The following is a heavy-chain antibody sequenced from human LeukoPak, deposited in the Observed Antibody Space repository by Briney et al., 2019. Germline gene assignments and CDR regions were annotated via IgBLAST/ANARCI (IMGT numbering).Heavy chain of an antibody. V-gene: IGHV3-7*01. CDR2: IKEDGREK. D-gene: IGHD2-8*02. CDR3: ARDRGYCTGGICYTVLDY. CDR1: GFTFTTYY. Sequence: GGSLRLSCKASGFTFTTYYMSWVRQTPGKGLEWVAHIKEDGREKVYVDSVKGRFTSSRDNANNSLYLQMNSLRAEDTAVYYCARDRGYCTGGICYTVLDYWGQGILVTVSS. J-gene: IGHJ4*02.